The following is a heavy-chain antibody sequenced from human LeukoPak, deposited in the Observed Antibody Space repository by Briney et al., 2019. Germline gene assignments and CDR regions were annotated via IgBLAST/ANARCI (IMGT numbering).Heavy chain of an antibody. V-gene: IGHV3-66*02. CDR3: AKDLGIVATAVDY. J-gene: IGHJ4*02. CDR2: IYSGGST. Sequence: GGSLRLSCAASGFTVSSNYMSWVRQAPGKGLEWVSVIYSGGSTYYADSVKGRFTISRDNSKNTLYLQMNSLRAEDTAVYYCAKDLGIVATAVDYWGQGTLVTVSS. D-gene: IGHD5-12*01. CDR1: GFTVSSNY.